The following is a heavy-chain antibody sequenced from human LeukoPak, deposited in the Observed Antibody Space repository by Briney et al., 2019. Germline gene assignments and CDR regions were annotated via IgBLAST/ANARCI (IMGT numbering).Heavy chain of an antibody. CDR2: ISSSSSYI. Sequence: GGSLRLSCAASGFTFSSYSMNWVRQAPGKGLEGVSSISSSSSYIYYADSVKGRFTISRDNAKNSLYLQMNSLRAEDTAVYYCARANRALGAFDIWGQGTMVTVSS. J-gene: IGHJ3*02. D-gene: IGHD3-10*01. V-gene: IGHV3-21*01. CDR1: GFTFSSYS. CDR3: ARANRALGAFDI.